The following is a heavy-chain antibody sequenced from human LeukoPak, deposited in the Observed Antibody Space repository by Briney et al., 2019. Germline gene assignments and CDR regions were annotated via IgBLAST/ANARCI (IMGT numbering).Heavy chain of an antibody. Sequence: ASVKVSCKASGYTFTSYDINWVRQATGQGLEWMGWMNPNSGNTGYAQKFRGRVTMTRNTSISTAYMELSSLRSEDTAVYYCARERAPGYSSSWYGAGLWDYWGQGTLVTVSS. CDR2: MNPNSGNT. J-gene: IGHJ4*02. V-gene: IGHV1-8*02. D-gene: IGHD6-13*01. CDR3: ARERAPGYSSSWYGAGLWDY. CDR1: GYTFTSYD.